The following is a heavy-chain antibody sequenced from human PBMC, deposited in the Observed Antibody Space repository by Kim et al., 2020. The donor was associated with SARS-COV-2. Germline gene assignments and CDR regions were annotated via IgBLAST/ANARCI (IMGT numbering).Heavy chain of an antibody. J-gene: IGHJ4*02. CDR1: GDSISDNRYY. D-gene: IGHD2-8*02. CDR3: GRIKGEIQVAGAFDS. V-gene: IGHV4-39*07. Sequence: SETLSLTCTVSGDSISDNRYYWGWIRQPPGKGLEWIGSIFYYDGRTFYNPSLRSRLTISGDTSKNEFSLNLNSVTAADTAMYYCGRIKGEIQVAGAFDSWGQGTLVTVSS. CDR2: IFYYDGRT.